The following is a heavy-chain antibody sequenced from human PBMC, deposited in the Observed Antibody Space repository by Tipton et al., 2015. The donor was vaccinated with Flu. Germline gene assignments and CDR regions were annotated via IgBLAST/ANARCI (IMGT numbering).Heavy chain of an antibody. J-gene: IGHJ6*02. CDR1: GGSIISSSFY. Sequence: LRLSCTVSGGSIISSSFYWGWIRQPPGKGLEWIGNIYYSGNTYYNPPLKSRVTVSVDTSKNQLSLKLTSVTAADTAVYYCARDSTVFYGMDVWGQGTTVTVSS. CDR2: IYYSGNT. D-gene: IGHD4-17*01. CDR3: ARDSTVFYGMDV. V-gene: IGHV4-39*07.